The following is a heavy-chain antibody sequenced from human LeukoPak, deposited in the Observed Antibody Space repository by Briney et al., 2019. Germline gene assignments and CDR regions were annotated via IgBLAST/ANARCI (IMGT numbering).Heavy chain of an antibody. D-gene: IGHD1-26*01. V-gene: IGHV3-7*01. CDR1: GFTFSSYA. CDR2: IKEDESAK. CDR3: ARDVGGSFDY. J-gene: IGHJ4*02. Sequence: GGSLRLSCAASGFTFSSYAMHWVRQAPGKGLEWVANIKEDESAKHQADSVKGRFTISRDNAQTSVYLQMRSLRGEDTAVYYCARDVGGSFDYWGQGTLVTVSS.